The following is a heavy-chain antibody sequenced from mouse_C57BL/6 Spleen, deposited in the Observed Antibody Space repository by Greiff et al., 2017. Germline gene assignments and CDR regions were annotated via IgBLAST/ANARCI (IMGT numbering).Heavy chain of an antibody. V-gene: IGHV1-18*01. CDR3: ERSDGRYAMDY. J-gene: IGHJ4*01. D-gene: IGHD2-3*01. CDR2: INPNNGGT. CDR1: GYTFTDYN. Sequence: VQLQQPGPELVKPGASVKIPCKASGYTFTDYNMDWVKQSPGKSLEWIGDINPNNGGTIYNQKFKGKATLTVDKSSSTAYMELRSLTSEDTDDYDSERSDGRYAMDYWGQGTSVTVSA.